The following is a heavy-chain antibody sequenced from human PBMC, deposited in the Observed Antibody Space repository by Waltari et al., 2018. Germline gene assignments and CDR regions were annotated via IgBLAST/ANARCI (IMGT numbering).Heavy chain of an antibody. CDR3: ARDGGVNARGWFDP. CDR1: GYTFTAHY. CDR2: INPNTGAT. J-gene: IGHJ5*02. V-gene: IGHV1-2*02. D-gene: IGHD3-10*01. Sequence: SGAEVKKPGASVNVSCEASGYTFTAHYMHWVRQTPGQGLEWMGWINPNTGATNYAQNFQGRVTMTRDTSITTVYMEVINLRSDDTAVYYCARDGGVNARGWFDPWGQGSLVTVSS.